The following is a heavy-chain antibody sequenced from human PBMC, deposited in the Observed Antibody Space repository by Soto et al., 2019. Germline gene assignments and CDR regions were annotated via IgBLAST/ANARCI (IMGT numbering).Heavy chain of an antibody. D-gene: IGHD5-18*01. CDR1: GFPFRSYW. J-gene: IGHJ4*02. CDR2: INSDGSGT. V-gene: IGHV3-74*01. Sequence: GCPRPPLAAPGFPFRSYWVHWFRPAHGKVLGCVSRINSDGSGTNYADSVKGRFTISRDNAKHTLYLQMNSLRAEDTAVYYCVRARLLGYSYGPVWGQGTLVTSP. CDR3: VRARLLGYSYGPV.